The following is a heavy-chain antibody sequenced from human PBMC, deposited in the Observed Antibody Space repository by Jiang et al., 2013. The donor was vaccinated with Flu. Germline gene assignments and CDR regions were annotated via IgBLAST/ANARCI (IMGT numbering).Heavy chain of an antibody. CDR3: ARDATSNTNALAV. Sequence: PGLVKPSQTLSLTCTVSGASLISGGFYWSWVRQLPGKGLEWIGYVYHTGKTYYNPSLESRVTMSVDTSANQFSLQLISVNAADTAVYYCARDATSNTNALAVWGQGTTVTVSS. J-gene: IGHJ3*01. V-gene: IGHV4-31*03. CDR1: GASLISGGFY. CDR2: VYHTGKT. D-gene: IGHD1-1*01.